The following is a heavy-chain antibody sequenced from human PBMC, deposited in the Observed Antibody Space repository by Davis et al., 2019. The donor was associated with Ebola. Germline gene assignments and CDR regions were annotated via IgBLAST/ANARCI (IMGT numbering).Heavy chain of an antibody. Sequence: PSETLSLTCTVSGDSLSSYYWSWFRQPPGKGLEWIGFISGSGRTSYNPSLKSRVTISADTSKNQFSLNLSSVTAADTAVYFCSRFGEGAYWGQGTLVTVSS. D-gene: IGHD2-21*01. J-gene: IGHJ4*02. V-gene: IGHV4-59*01. CDR1: GDSLSSYY. CDR2: ISGSGRT. CDR3: SRFGEGAY.